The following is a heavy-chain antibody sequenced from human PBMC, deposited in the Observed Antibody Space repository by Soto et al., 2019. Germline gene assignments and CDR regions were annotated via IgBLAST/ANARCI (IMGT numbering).Heavy chain of an antibody. CDR3: ARDRGHCISTSCYAGWYFDL. D-gene: IGHD2-2*01. CDR2: ISYDGSNK. Sequence: VQLVESGGGLVQPGGSLRLSCAASGFTFSSYAMHWVRQAPGKGLEWVAVISYDGSNKYYADSVKGRFTISRDNSKNTLYLQMNSLRAEDTAVYYCARDRGHCISTSCYAGWYFDLWGRGTLVTVSS. V-gene: IGHV3-30-3*01. CDR1: GFTFSSYA. J-gene: IGHJ2*01.